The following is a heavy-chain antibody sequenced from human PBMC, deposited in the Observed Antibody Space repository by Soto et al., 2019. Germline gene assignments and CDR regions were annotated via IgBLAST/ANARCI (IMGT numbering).Heavy chain of an antibody. V-gene: IGHV3-30-3*01. CDR1: GFTFSSYA. D-gene: IGHD4-17*01. CDR3: ARAPAVTTFYYYGMDV. J-gene: IGHJ6*02. CDR2: ISYDGSNK. Sequence: GGSLRLSCAASGFTFSSYAMHWVRQAPGKGLEWVAVISYDGSNKYYADSVKGRFTISRDNSKNTLYLQMNSLRAEDTAVYYCARAPAVTTFYYYGMDVWGQGTRVIGAS.